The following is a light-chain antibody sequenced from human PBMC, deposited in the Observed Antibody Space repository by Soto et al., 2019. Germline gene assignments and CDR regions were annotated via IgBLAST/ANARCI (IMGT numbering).Light chain of an antibody. CDR1: QSLLHITGETF. CDR2: EVS. CDR3: MQSTQLPPT. Sequence: DVVMTQTPLSLSVAPGQPASSSCKSSQSLLHITGETFLFWYLQKPGQFPQLLIYEVSTRVSGVPDRFSGSGSGTDFTLEISRVETDDVGIYYCMQSTQLPPTFGQGTRLEIK. V-gene: IGKV2D-29*02. J-gene: IGKJ5*01.